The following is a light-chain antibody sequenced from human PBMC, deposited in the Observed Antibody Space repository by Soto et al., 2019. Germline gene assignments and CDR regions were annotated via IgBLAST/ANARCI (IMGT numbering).Light chain of an antibody. CDR1: QSVSSN. Sequence: ESVLTQSPGTLSLSPGERATLPCRASQSVSSNYLAWYQQKPGQAPRLLIYGASTRATGIPARFSGSGSGTEFTLTINSLQSEDSAVYYCQQHNQWPITFGQGTRLEIK. J-gene: IGKJ5*01. CDR3: QQHNQWPIT. V-gene: IGKV3D-15*01. CDR2: GAS.